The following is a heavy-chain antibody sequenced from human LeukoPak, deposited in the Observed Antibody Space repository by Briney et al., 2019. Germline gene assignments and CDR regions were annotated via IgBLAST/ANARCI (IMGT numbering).Heavy chain of an antibody. CDR2: ISHSGST. V-gene: IGHV4-38-2*01. CDR3: ARNSRGAPVY. CDR1: GYSISSGYN. D-gene: IGHD3-10*01. Sequence: PSETLSLTCAVSGYSISSGYNWGWIRQPPGKGLEWIGSISHSGSTYYNPSLKSRVTISVDTSKNQFSLKLSSGTAADTAVYYCARNSRGAPVYWGQGTLVTVSS. J-gene: IGHJ4*02.